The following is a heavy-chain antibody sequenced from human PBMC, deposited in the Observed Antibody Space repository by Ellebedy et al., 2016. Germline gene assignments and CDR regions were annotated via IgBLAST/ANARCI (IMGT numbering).Heavy chain of an antibody. CDR2: ISSSSSYT. Sequence: GESLKISXAASGFTFSDYYMSWIRQAPGKGLEWVSYISSSSSYTNYADSVKGRFTISRDNAKNSLYLQMNSLRAEDTAVYYCASGPLLGDADYWGQGTLVTVSS. V-gene: IGHV3-11*03. J-gene: IGHJ4*02. CDR1: GFTFSDYY. CDR3: ASGPLLGDADY. D-gene: IGHD3-10*01.